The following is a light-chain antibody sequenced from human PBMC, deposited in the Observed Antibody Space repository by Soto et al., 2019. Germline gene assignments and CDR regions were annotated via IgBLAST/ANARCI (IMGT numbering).Light chain of an antibody. CDR1: QSVHSNY. CDR3: QQYGSAPTWT. Sequence: EIVLTQSPGTLSLSPGERATLSCRASQSVHSNYLAWYQQKPAQAPRLLIYGASTRATGIPDRFDGSGSGTDFTLTISRLEPEDFAVYYCQQYGSAPTWTFGQGTKVDIK. V-gene: IGKV3-20*01. CDR2: GAS. J-gene: IGKJ1*01.